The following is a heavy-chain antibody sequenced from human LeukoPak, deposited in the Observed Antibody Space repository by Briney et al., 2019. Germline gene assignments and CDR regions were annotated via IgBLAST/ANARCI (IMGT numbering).Heavy chain of an antibody. CDR3: ARDAGGYYPDY. Sequence: NPGGSLRLSCAASGFTFSDYYMSWIRQAPGKGLEWVSYITSSSYTNYADSVKGRFTISRDNAKNSLYLQMNSLRPEDTAVYYCARDAGGYYPDYWGQGTLVTVSS. V-gene: IGHV3-11*06. D-gene: IGHD3-22*01. CDR2: ITSSSYT. CDR1: GFTFSDYY. J-gene: IGHJ4*02.